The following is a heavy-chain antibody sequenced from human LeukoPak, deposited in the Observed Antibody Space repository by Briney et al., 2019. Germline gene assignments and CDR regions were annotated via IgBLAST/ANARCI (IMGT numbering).Heavy chain of an antibody. V-gene: IGHV4-39*07. D-gene: IGHD3-9*01. CDR1: GGSISSGSYY. Sequence: SETLSLTCTVSGGSISSGSYYWSWIRQPPGKGLEWIGEINHSGSTNYNPSLKSRVTISVDTSKNQFSLKLSSVTAADTAVYYCARAGVVPAGRYFDWLSKDAFDIWGQGTMVTVSS. CDR2: INHSGST. CDR3: ARAGVVPAGRYFDWLSKDAFDI. J-gene: IGHJ3*02.